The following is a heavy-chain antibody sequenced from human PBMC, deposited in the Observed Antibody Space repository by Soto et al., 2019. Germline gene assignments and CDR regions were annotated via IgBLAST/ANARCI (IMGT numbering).Heavy chain of an antibody. CDR2: ISGYNGNK. J-gene: IGHJ6*02. Sequence: GASVKVSCKASGYTFTSYGISWVRQAPGQGLEWMGWISGYNGNKKYAQKLQGRVTMTTDTSTSTAYMELRSLRSDDTAVYYCARGPKQQLAYYYYYYGMDVWGQGTTVTVSS. D-gene: IGHD6-13*01. V-gene: IGHV1-18*01. CDR3: ARGPKQQLAYYYYYYGMDV. CDR1: GYTFTSYG.